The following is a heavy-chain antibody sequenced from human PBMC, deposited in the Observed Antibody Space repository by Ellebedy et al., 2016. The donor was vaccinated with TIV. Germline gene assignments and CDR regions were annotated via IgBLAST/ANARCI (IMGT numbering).Heavy chain of an antibody. J-gene: IGHJ6*02. CDR3: ARWPVTAQPTYGMDV. D-gene: IGHD5-18*01. Sequence: AASVKVSCKASGYTFTSYGISWVRQAPGQGLEWMGWINPNSGGTNYAQKFQGRVTMTRDTSISTAYMELSRLRSDDTAVYYCARWPVTAQPTYGMDVWGQGTTVTVSS. V-gene: IGHV1-2*02. CDR1: GYTFTSYG. CDR2: INPNSGGT.